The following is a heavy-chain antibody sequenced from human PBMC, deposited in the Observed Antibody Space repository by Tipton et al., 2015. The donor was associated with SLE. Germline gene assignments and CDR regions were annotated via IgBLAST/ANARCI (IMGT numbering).Heavy chain of an antibody. J-gene: IGHJ4*02. Sequence: QLVQSGGGVAQPGRSLRLSCAASGFTFDDYAMHWVRQAPGKGLEWVSGINWNSGNIAYADSVKGRFTISRDNAKNSLYLQMNSLRPEDTALYYCAKDFDGYNGFDFWGQGTLVTVSS. CDR2: INWNSGNI. CDR3: AKDFDGYNGFDF. CDR1: GFTFDDYA. V-gene: IGHV3-9*01. D-gene: IGHD5-24*01.